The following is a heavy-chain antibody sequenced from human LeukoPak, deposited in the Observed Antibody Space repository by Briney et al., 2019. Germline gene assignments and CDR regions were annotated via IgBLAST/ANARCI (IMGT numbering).Heavy chain of an antibody. J-gene: IGHJ3*01. CDR3: ARDRGWNSDSSDL. D-gene: IGHD1-7*01. CDR1: GFTFDIYA. Sequence: PGGSLRLSCEASGFTFDIYAFIWVRQAPGKGLEWVSSISGSGGSTYYADTVKGRFTIFRDKSKNTVFLQMTALRAEDTALYYCARDRGWNSDSSDLWGQGTMVSVSS. V-gene: IGHV3-23*01. CDR2: ISGSGGST.